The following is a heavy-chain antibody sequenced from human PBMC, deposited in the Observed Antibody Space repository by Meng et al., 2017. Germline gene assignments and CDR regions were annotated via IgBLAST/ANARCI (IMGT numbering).Heavy chain of an antibody. CDR2: IYWDDDK. J-gene: IGHJ5*02. Sequence: QIPWKVTASQMVTPTWTLSLSCIFCAFSLSTSGVGVGWNRQPSGGAMDWLALIYWDDDKRYRPALKSRLTITQDTSKIQVVLTMTNMEHVYTATYYSALSQEETTVFWFDPWGQGTLVTVSS. D-gene: IGHD4-17*01. CDR3: ALSQEETTVFWFDP. CDR1: AFSLSTSGVG. V-gene: IGHV2-5*02.